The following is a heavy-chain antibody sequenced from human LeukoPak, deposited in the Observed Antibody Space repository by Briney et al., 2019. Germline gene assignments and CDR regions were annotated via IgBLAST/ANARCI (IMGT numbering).Heavy chain of an antibody. CDR2: ISGSGGST. J-gene: IGHJ4*02. CDR3: AKGGNYYGSHPYYFDY. Sequence: GGSLRLSCAVSGFTFSSYSMNWVRQAPGKGLEWVSAISGSGGSTYYADSVKGRFTISRDNSKNTLYLQMNSLRAEDTAVYYCAKGGNYYGSHPYYFDYWGQGTLVTVSS. CDR1: GFTFSSYS. D-gene: IGHD3-10*01. V-gene: IGHV3-23*01.